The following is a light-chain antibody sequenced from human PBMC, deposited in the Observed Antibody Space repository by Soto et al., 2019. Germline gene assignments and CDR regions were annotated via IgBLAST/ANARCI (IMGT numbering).Light chain of an antibody. Sequence: IVLTQSPATLSLSPGERATLSCRASQSVTTDLAWYQQRPGQPPRLLIYGASTRATDFPARFSGSGSGTDFTLTISSLQPEDFATYYCQQTYSTPPTFGQGTKVDIK. J-gene: IGKJ1*01. CDR3: QQTYSTPPT. CDR2: GAS. CDR1: QSVTTD. V-gene: IGKV3-15*01.